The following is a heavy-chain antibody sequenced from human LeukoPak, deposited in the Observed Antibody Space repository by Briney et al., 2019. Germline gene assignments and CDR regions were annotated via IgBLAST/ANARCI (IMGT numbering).Heavy chain of an antibody. CDR1: GFTFSNYG. CDR2: IRGSGGGT. Sequence: GESLRLSCAASGFTFSNYGMSWVRQAPGKGLEWVSVIRGSGGGTYYADSVKGRFAISRDNSKNTLYLQMNSLRAEDTAVYYCAREEVDGSSAFWGQGTLVTVSS. CDR3: AREEVDGSSAF. V-gene: IGHV3-23*01. J-gene: IGHJ4*02. D-gene: IGHD3-10*01.